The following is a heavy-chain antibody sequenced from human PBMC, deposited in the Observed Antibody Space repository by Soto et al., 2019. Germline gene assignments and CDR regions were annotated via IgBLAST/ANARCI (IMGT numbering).Heavy chain of an antibody. Sequence: PVGSLRLSCAASGCIFSSYTMHWVRQSPGKGLEWVGVITYDGSNQYYADSVKGRFTISRDNSRNMLFLQMNSLRPDDTAVYYCARAPSGSYPEFDYWGQGTLVTVSS. CDR3: ARAPSGSYPEFDY. CDR2: ITYDGSNQ. CDR1: GCIFSSYT. V-gene: IGHV3-30-3*01. D-gene: IGHD1-26*01. J-gene: IGHJ4*02.